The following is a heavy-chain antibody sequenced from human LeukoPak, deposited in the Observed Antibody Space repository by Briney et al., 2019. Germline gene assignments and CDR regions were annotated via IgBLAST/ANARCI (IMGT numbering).Heavy chain of an antibody. D-gene: IGHD1-26*01. V-gene: IGHV4-38-2*02. Sequence: SETLSLTCTVSGYFSTAYYWGWIRQPPGKGLEWIASIRHDGHTYYNPSLKSQVTISVDTSKNQFSLKLSSVTAAETAVYFCARSPRLGRYGYGPWELPVSYFDYWGQGTLVTVSS. J-gene: IGHJ4*02. CDR3: ARSPRLGRYGYGPWELPVSYFDY. CDR1: GYFSTAYY. CDR2: IRHDGHT.